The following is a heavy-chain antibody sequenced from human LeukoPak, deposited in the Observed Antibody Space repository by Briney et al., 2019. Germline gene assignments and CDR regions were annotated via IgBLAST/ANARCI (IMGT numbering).Heavy chain of an antibody. CDR1: GFTFSSYA. CDR2: ISRSGGST. Sequence: PGGSLRLSCAASGFTFSSYAMSWVRQAPGKGLEWVSAISRSGGSTYYADSVKGRFTISRDNSKNTLYLQMNSLRAEDTAVYYCAKDLGSSSWPPVGTFDYWGQGTLVSVSS. J-gene: IGHJ4*02. CDR3: AKDLGSSSWPPVGTFDY. V-gene: IGHV3-23*01. D-gene: IGHD6-13*01.